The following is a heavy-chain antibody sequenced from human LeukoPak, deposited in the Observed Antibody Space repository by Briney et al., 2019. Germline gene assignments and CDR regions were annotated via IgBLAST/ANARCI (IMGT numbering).Heavy chain of an antibody. J-gene: IGHJ2*01. CDR2: MYHGGNT. CDR3: ARMGGGWDFDL. D-gene: IGHD3-10*01. V-gene: IGHV4-38-2*02. Sequence: SETLSLTCTVSGFSISSRYYWGWVRQPPGKGLEGIGSMYHGGNTYYNPSLRSRVTISVDTAKNQLSLKLISVTAADTAVYYCARMGGGWDFDLWGRGTLVTVSP. CDR1: GFSISSRYY.